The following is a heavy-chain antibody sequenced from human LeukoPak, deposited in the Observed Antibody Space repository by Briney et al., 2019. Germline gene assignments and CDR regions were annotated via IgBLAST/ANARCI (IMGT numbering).Heavy chain of an antibody. J-gene: IGHJ4*02. CDR1: GGSFSGYY. CDR2: INHSGST. V-gene: IGHV4-34*01. D-gene: IGHD6-13*01. CDR3: ARGGGSSPKRLPPFDY. Sequence: PSETLSLTCAVYGGSFSGYYWSWIRQPPGKGLEWIGEINHSGSTNYNPSLKSRVTISVDTFKNQFSLKLSSVTAADTAVYYCARGGGSSPKRLPPFDYWGQGTLVTVSS.